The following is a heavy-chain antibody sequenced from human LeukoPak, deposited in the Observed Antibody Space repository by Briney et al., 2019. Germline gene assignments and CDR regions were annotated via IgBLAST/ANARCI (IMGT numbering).Heavy chain of an antibody. Sequence: AETLSLTCTVSGGSISIYYWSWIRQPPGKGLEWLGYVYNSGSTDYNPSLKSRVTISADTSKNQFSLKLSSVTAADTAVYYCVRDRELFYWGQGTLVTVSS. CDR3: VRDRELFY. CDR1: GGSISIYY. CDR2: VYNSGST. D-gene: IGHD1-7*01. J-gene: IGHJ4*02. V-gene: IGHV4-59*01.